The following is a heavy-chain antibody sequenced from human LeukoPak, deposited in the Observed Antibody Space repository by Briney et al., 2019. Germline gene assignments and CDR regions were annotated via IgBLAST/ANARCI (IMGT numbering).Heavy chain of an antibody. D-gene: IGHD3-10*01. CDR3: ARRPGYYYPLDI. V-gene: IGHV4-39*01. J-gene: IGHJ3*02. CDR2: IYYSGST. Sequence: NPSETLSLTCTVSGGSISSSSYYWGWIRQPPGKGLEWIGSIYYSGSTYYNPSLKSRVTISVDTSKNQFSLKLSSVTAADTAVYYCARRPGYYYPLDIWGQGTMVTVSS. CDR1: GGSISSSSYY.